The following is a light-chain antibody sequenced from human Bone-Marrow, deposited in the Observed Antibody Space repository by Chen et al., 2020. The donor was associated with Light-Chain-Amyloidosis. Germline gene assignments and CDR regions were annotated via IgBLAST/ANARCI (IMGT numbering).Light chain of an antibody. CDR2: EVN. CDR3: GSYAGSNTVG. CDR1: SSDVGNYNL. V-gene: IGLV2-23*02. Sequence: QSALTQPASVSGSPGQSITISCTGSSSDVGNYNLVSWYQQHPGKAPKLMIFEVNKRPAGVSNRCAGSKSGNTAALTISGLLAEGEADYHGGSYAGSNTVGFGGGTKLTVL. J-gene: IGLJ2*01.